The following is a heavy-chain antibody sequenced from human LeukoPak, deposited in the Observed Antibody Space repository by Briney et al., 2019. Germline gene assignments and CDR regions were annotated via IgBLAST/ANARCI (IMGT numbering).Heavy chain of an antibody. V-gene: IGHV3-23*01. J-gene: IGHJ5*02. D-gene: IGHD6-19*01. CDR2: ISGSGGSA. CDR3: AKDRRLAVAGTFDP. CDR1: GFTFSSYA. Sequence: PGGSLSLFCAASGFTFSSYAMSWVRQAPGKGLEWVSAISGSGGSAYYADSVKGRFTISRDNSKNTLYLQMNSLRAEDTAVYYCAKDRRLAVAGTFDPWGQGTLGTVSS.